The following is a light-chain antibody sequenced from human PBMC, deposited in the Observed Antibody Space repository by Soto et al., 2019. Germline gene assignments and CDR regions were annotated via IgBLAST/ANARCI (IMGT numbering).Light chain of an antibody. CDR2: GNS. Sequence: QSVLTQPPSVSGSPGQRVTISCTGSSSNIGAGYDVHWYQQIPGTAPQLLIYGNSNRPSGVPDRFSGSKSGSPASLAITGLQAEDEADYSCQYYVSSLSGLYVFGTGTKVTVL. V-gene: IGLV1-40*01. CDR1: SSNIGAGYD. J-gene: IGLJ1*01. CDR3: QYYVSSLSGLYV.